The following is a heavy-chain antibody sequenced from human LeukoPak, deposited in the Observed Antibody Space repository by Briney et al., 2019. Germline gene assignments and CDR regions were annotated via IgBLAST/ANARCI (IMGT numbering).Heavy chain of an antibody. Sequence: GASMKVSCKASGYTFTDFGVSWVRQAPGQGLEWMGWISAYNGNTSYVQKFQGRVTMTTDISTSTAYMELRSLRSDDTAVFYCVRDLGVDTSMIFFDYWGQGTRVTVSS. D-gene: IGHD5-18*01. CDR2: ISAYNGNT. CDR1: GYTFTDFG. V-gene: IGHV1-18*01. J-gene: IGHJ4*02. CDR3: VRDLGVDTSMIFFDY.